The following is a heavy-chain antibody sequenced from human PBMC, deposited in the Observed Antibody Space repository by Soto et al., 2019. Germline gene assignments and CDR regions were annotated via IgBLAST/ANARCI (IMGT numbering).Heavy chain of an antibody. Sequence: QVQLVQSGAEVKNPGASVKVSCKASGYTFTNYYIHWVRQAPGQGLEWMAIINPSGGSTNYAQKFQGRVTLARDTFTSTVYMELSSLRSEDTAIYYCARGPAAGDYLGQGTLVTVSS. CDR2: INPSGGST. CDR3: ARGPAAGDY. D-gene: IGHD6-13*01. V-gene: IGHV1-46*01. CDR1: GYTFTNYY. J-gene: IGHJ4*02.